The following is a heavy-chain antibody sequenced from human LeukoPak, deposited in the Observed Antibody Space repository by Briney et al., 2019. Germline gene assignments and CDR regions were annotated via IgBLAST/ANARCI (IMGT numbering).Heavy chain of an antibody. CDR1: GYSISSGYY. J-gene: IGHJ4*02. V-gene: IGHV4-38-2*02. Sequence: PSETPSLTCSVSGYSISSGYYWGWIRQPPGKGLEWMGIIYQSGKTYCNPSLESRVTISVDTSKNQFSLKMNSMTAADTAMYYCARGLPGGQLSRYDYWGQGTLVTVSS. D-gene: IGHD6-13*01. CDR3: ARGLPGGQLSRYDY. CDR2: IYQSGKT.